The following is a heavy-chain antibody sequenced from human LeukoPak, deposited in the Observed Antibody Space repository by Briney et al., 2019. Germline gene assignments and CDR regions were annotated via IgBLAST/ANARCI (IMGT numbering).Heavy chain of an antibody. CDR2: IDPSGGGT. V-gene: IGHV3-23*01. D-gene: IGHD4-23*01. J-gene: IGHJ3*02. Sequence: GGFLRLSCAASGFTFSSYAMSWVRQTPGKGLEWVSGIDPSGGGTYYADSVKGRFTISRDNSKNTLYLQMNSLRAEDTAAYYCAKISPLDYGGKPWALDIWGQGTMVTVSS. CDR3: AKISPLDYGGKPWALDI. CDR1: GFTFSSYA.